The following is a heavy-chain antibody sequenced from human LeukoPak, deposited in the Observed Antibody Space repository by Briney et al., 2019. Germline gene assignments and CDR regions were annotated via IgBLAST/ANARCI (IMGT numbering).Heavy chain of an antibody. CDR1: GGSISSYF. CDR2: INHSGST. V-gene: IGHV4-34*01. D-gene: IGHD6-6*01. CDR3: AREQSIAARRTRYFDL. Sequence: PSETLSLTCTVSGGSISSYFWSWIRQPPGKGLEWIGEINHSGSTNCNPSLKSRVTISVDTSKNQFSLKLSSVTAADTAVYYCAREQSIAARRTRYFDLWGRGTLVTVSS. J-gene: IGHJ2*01.